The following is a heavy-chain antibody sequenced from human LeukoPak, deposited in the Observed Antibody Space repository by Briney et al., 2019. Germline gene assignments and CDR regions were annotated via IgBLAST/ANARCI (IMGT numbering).Heavy chain of an antibody. V-gene: IGHV3-53*01. Sequence: PGGSLRLSCAAFGFTVSSNYMSWVRQAPGKGLEWVSVIYSGGSTYYADSVKGRFTISRDNSKNTLYLQMNSLRAEDTAVYYCARADWNYDLTQYYFDYWGQGTLVTVSS. J-gene: IGHJ4*02. CDR2: IYSGGST. D-gene: IGHD1-7*01. CDR3: ARADWNYDLTQYYFDY. CDR1: GFTVSSNY.